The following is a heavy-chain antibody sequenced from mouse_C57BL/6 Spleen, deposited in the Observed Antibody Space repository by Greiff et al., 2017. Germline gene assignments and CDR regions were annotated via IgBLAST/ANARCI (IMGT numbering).Heavy chain of an antibody. CDR1: GFTFSDYG. D-gene: IGHD2-5*01. CDR2: ISSGSSTI. J-gene: IGHJ3*01. V-gene: IGHV5-17*01. Sequence: EVKLVESGGGLVKPGGSLKLSCAASGFTFSDYGLHWVRQAPEKGLEWVAYISSGSSTIYYADTVKGRFTISRDNAKNTLFLQMTSLRSEDTAMYYCAGYSNFPWFAYWGQGTLVTVSA. CDR3: AGYSNFPWFAY.